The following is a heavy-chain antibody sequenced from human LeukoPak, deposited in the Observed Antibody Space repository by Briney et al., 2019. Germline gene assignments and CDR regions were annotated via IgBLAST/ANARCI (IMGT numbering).Heavy chain of an antibody. J-gene: IGHJ3*02. CDR2: IYYSGST. V-gene: IGHV4-61*01. Sequence: SETLSLTCTVSGGSVNTGSYYWNWIRQPPGKGLKWIGFIYYSGSTSYNPSLKSRVTISVDTSKNQFSLNLSSVTAADTAVYFCARQFDSYGYAFDMWGQGTMVTVSS. CDR1: GGSVNTGSYY. CDR3: ARQFDSYGYAFDM. D-gene: IGHD5-18*01.